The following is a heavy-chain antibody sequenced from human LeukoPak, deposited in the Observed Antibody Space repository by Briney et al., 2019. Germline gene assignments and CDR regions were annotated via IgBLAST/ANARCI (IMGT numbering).Heavy chain of an antibody. CDR2: IYYSGGT. CDR3: ARGVAGYGPYDY. CDR1: GGSISSYY. Sequence: SETLSLTCTVSGGSISSYYWSWIRQPPGKGLEWIGYIYYSGGTNYNPSLKSRVTISVDTSENQFSLKLSSVTAADTAVYYCARGVAGYGPYDYWGQGTLVTVSS. D-gene: IGHD5-12*01. V-gene: IGHV4-59*01. J-gene: IGHJ4*02.